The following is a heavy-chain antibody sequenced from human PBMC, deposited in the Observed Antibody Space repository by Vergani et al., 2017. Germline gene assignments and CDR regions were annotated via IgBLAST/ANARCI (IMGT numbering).Heavy chain of an antibody. V-gene: IGHV3-30-3*01. CDR1: GFTFSSYA. CDR2: ISYDGSNK. J-gene: IGHJ4*02. D-gene: IGHD2-21*02. CDR3: ARDPGSYCGGDCYRGEYFDY. Sequence: QVQLVESEGGVVQPGRSLRLSCAASGFTFSSYAMHWVRQAPGKGLEWVAVISYDGSNKYYADSVKGRFTISRDNSKNTLYLQMNSLRAEDTAVYYCARDPGSYCGGDCYRGEYFDYWGQGTLVTVSS.